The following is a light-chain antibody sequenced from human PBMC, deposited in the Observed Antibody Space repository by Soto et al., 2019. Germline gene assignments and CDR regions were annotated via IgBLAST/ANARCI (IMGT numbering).Light chain of an antibody. CDR3: CSHAGSSNYV. V-gene: IGLV2-23*01. Sequence: QSVLTQPASVSGSPGQSITISCTGTSSDVGSRNLVSWYQQYPGKAPKLIIFEASKRPSGVSNRFSGSKSGSTASLTISGLQAEDEADYYCCSHAGSSNYVFGTGTQLTVL. J-gene: IGLJ1*01. CDR2: EAS. CDR1: SSDVGSRNL.